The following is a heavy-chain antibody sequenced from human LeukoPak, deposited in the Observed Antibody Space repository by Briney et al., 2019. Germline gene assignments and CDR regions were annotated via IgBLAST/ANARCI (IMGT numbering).Heavy chain of an antibody. CDR1: GYTFTGYY. Sequence: EASVKVSCKASGYTFTGYYMHWVRQAPGQGLEWMGWINPNSGGTNYAQKFQGRVTMTRDTSISTAYMELSRLRSDDTAVYYCARARYEGYDFWSGPDYWGQGTLVTVSS. CDR3: ARARYEGYDFWSGPDY. D-gene: IGHD3-3*01. V-gene: IGHV1-2*02. CDR2: INPNSGGT. J-gene: IGHJ4*02.